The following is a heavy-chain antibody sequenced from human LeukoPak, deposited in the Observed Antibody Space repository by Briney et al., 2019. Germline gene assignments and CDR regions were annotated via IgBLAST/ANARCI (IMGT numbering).Heavy chain of an antibody. Sequence: PSETLSLTCAVYGGSFSGYYWSWIRQPAGKGLEWIGRIYTSGSTNYNPSLKSRVTMSVDTSKNQFSLKLSSVTAADTAVYYCARDMTIFGAPSDWFDPWGQGTLVTVSS. CDR1: GGSFSGYY. CDR2: IYTSGST. D-gene: IGHD3-3*01. V-gene: IGHV4-4*07. CDR3: ARDMTIFGAPSDWFDP. J-gene: IGHJ5*02.